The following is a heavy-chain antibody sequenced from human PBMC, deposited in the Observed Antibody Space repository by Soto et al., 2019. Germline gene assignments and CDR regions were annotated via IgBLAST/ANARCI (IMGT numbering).Heavy chain of an antibody. CDR1: GYTFTSYG. D-gene: IGHD1-26*01. CDR2: ISAYNGNT. V-gene: IGHV1-18*04. J-gene: IGHJ4*02. Sequence: ASVKVSCKASGYTFTSYGISWVRQAPGQGLEWMGWISAYNGNTNYAQKLQGRVTMTTDTSTSTAYMELRSLRSDDTAVYYCARDRRFSGSYYGFNYWGQGTLVTVSS. CDR3: ARDRRFSGSYYGFNY.